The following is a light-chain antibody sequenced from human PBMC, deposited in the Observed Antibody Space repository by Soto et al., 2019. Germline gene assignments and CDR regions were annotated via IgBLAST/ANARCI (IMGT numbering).Light chain of an antibody. Sequence: IVMTQSPATLSVSPGQRATLSCRASQSISSNLAWYQQRPGQAPRLLIYGASTRATGVPARFSGSGSGTDFVLTISSLQSEDFAVYYCHQYNKWPLFTFGPGTRVDI. CDR1: QSISSN. CDR2: GAS. V-gene: IGKV3-15*01. CDR3: HQYNKWPLFT. J-gene: IGKJ3*01.